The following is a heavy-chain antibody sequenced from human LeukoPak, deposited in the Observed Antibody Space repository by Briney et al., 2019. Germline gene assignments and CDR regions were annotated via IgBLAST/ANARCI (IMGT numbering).Heavy chain of an antibody. D-gene: IGHD3-22*01. Sequence: GGSLRLSCAASGFTFSSYSMNWVRQAPGKGLEWVANIKQDGSEKYYVDSVKGRFTISRDNSKNTLYLQMNSLRAEDTAVYYCAKDFGVYYDRYNFDYWGQGTLVTVSS. CDR3: AKDFGVYYDRYNFDY. CDR2: IKQDGSEK. J-gene: IGHJ4*02. V-gene: IGHV3-7*01. CDR1: GFTFSSYS.